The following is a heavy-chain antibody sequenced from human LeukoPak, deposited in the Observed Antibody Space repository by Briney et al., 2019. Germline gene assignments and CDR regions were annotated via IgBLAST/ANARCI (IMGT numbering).Heavy chain of an antibody. J-gene: IGHJ4*02. D-gene: IGHD5-18*01. CDR2: ISSDGGST. CDR1: GFTFSNYA. Sequence: GGSLRLSCSASGFTFSNYAIHWVRQAPGKGLEYVPAISSDGGSTYYADSVKGRFTISRDNSKNTLFVQMSSLRTEDTAVYYCVKGRVSDYRYGSFFDYWGQGTLVTVSS. CDR3: VKGRVSDYRYGSFFDY. V-gene: IGHV3-64*05.